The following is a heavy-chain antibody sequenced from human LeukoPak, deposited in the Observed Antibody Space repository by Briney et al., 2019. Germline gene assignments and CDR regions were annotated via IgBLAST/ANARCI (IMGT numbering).Heavy chain of an antibody. CDR3: ARHGGTPAVNDAFDI. D-gene: IGHD1-7*01. Sequence: PSETLSLTCSVSGGSTISYYWSWIRQPPGKGLEWIGYIYYGGRTTYNPSLKSRVTISVDTSNHQFSVKLGSVTAADTAVYYCARHGGTPAVNDAFDIWGQGTMVTVSS. V-gene: IGHV4-59*08. J-gene: IGHJ3*02. CDR1: GGSTISYY. CDR2: IYYGGRT.